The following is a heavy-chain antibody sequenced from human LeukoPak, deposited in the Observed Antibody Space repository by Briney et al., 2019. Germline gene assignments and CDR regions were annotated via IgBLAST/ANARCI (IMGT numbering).Heavy chain of an antibody. CDR3: ARSVLEWLIDI. J-gene: IGHJ3*02. Sequence: SETLSLTRTVSGGSISSYYWSWIRQPPGKGLEWIGYIYYSGSTNYNPSLKSRVTISVDTSKNQFSLKLSSVTAADTAVYYCARSVLEWLIDIRGEGEMVTLSS. D-gene: IGHD3-3*01. V-gene: IGHV4-59*01. CDR2: IYYSGST. CDR1: GGSISSYY.